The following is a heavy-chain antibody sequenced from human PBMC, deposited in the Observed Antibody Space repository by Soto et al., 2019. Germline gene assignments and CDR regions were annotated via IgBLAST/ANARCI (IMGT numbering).Heavy chain of an antibody. Sequence: GASLKISCKGSRYSFTSYWIGWVRQMPGKGLEWMGIIYPGDSDTRYSPSFQGQVTISAAKSISTAYMQWSSLKASDTAMYYCARHVGDSSSWYYYYYGMDVWGQRTTVTVSS. CDR1: RYSFTSYW. D-gene: IGHD6-13*01. CDR3: ARHVGDSSSWYYYYYGMDV. CDR2: IYPGDSDT. J-gene: IGHJ6*02. V-gene: IGHV5-51*01.